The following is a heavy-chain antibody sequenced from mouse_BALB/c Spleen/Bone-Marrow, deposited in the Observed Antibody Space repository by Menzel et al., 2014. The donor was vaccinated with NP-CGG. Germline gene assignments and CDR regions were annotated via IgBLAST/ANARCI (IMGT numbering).Heavy chain of an antibody. CDR1: GYTFTSYW. Sequence: VQLQQSGAELARPGASVKLSCKASGYTFTSYWMQWVKQRPGQGLGWIGAIYPGDGDTRYTQKFKGKATLTADKFSSTAYMQLSSLASEDSAVYYCARGDYETWFAYWGQGTLVTVSA. J-gene: IGHJ3*01. V-gene: IGHV1-87*01. CDR3: ARGDYETWFAY. D-gene: IGHD2-4*01. CDR2: IYPGDGDT.